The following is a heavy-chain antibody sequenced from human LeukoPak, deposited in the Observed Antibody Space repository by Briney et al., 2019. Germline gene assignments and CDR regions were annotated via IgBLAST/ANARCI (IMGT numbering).Heavy chain of an antibody. V-gene: IGHV3-15*01. D-gene: IGHD6-19*01. CDR2: IKSKTDGGTT. CDR3: AREGTPYSSGWYCDY. Sequence: GGSLRLSCAASGFTFSNAWMSWVRQAPGKGLEWVGRIKSKTDGGTTDYAAPVKGRFTISRDDSKNTLYLQMNSLRAEDTAVYYCAREGTPYSSGWYCDYWGQGTLVTVSS. CDR1: GFTFSNAW. J-gene: IGHJ4*02.